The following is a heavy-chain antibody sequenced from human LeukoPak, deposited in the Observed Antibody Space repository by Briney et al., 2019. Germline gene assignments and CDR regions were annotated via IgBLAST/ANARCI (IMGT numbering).Heavy chain of an antibody. V-gene: IGHV3-23*01. Sequence: PGGALRLSCAAAGFTFSSYAMSWVRQASGKGLEWVSAISGSGGSTYYADSVKGRFTISRDNSKNTLYLQMNSLRAEGTAVYYCADHYGDTGYWGQGTPVTVSS. D-gene: IGHD4-17*01. CDR3: ADHYGDTGY. CDR2: ISGSGGST. CDR1: GFTFSSYA. J-gene: IGHJ4*02.